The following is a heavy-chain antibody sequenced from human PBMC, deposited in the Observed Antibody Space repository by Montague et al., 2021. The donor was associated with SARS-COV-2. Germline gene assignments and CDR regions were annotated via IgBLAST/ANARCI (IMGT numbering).Heavy chain of an antibody. D-gene: IGHD3-22*01. CDR3: ARGHLSVSMIVAVFTSASYYLDY. Sequence: SETLSLTCAVYGGSFGDDYWSWIRQPPGKGLEWIGDISQSGRTXXXPSXXXRVTISVDTSKNQFSLKLTSVTAADTGLYFCARGHLSVSMIVAVFTSASYYLDYWGQGAQVTVSS. J-gene: IGHJ4*02. CDR1: GGSFGDDY. CDR2: ISQSGRT. V-gene: IGHV4-34*01.